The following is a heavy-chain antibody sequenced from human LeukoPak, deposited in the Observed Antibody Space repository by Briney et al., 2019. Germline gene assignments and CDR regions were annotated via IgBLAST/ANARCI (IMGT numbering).Heavy chain of an antibody. V-gene: IGHV4-4*07. D-gene: IGHD2-2*01. CDR3: ARDGAVVVPADIPSLRYYYYYCYMDV. CDR2: IHTSGST. Sequence: SETLSLTCTVSGGSISSYYWSWIRQPAGKGLEWIGRIHTSGSTNYNPSLKSRVTMSVDTSKNQFSLKLSSVTAADTAVYYCARDGAVVVPADIPSLRYYYYYCYMDVWGKGTTVTVSS. CDR1: GGSISSYY. J-gene: IGHJ6*03.